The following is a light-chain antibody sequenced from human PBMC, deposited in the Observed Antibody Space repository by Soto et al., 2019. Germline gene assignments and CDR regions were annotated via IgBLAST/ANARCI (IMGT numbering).Light chain of an antibody. V-gene: IGKV3-15*01. CDR3: QQYNNWPQT. J-gene: IGKJ1*01. Sequence: VLTQAPDTLSVSPGERATLSCRASQAINNNVAWYQLKDGQVPRLLIYGASTRAADVPARFSGGGSGTELTITISSLQSEDFAEYHCQQYNNWPQTFGQGTKVDIK. CDR2: GAS. CDR1: QAINNN.